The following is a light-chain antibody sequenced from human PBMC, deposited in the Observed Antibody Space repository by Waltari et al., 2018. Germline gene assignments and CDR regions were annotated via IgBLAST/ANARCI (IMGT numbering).Light chain of an antibody. J-gene: IGKJ1*01. CDR2: WAS. CDR3: HQYYANPQT. CDR1: QSVLYSSNNKNY. V-gene: IGKV4-1*01. Sequence: DIVMTQSPDSLAVSLGERATINCQSSQSVLYSSNNKNYLAWYQHKKGQPPKLLIYWASTRETGVPDRFSGSGSGTEFSLTINNLQPEDVAVYYCHQYYANPQTFGQGTRVEIK.